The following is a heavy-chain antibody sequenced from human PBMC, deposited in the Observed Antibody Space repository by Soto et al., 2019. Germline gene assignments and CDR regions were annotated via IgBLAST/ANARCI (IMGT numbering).Heavy chain of an antibody. D-gene: IGHD3-3*01. CDR3: ARGWSGPDY. V-gene: IGHV3-21*02. Sequence: EVPLVESGGGLVKPGGSLRLSCAASGFTFSTYAMNWVRQAPGKGLEWVSSISISSSHMFYADSVKGRFTISRDNAKNSLYLQMNSLRAEDTAVYYCARGWSGPDYWGQGTLVTVSS. CDR1: GFTFSTYA. CDR2: ISISSSHM. J-gene: IGHJ4*02.